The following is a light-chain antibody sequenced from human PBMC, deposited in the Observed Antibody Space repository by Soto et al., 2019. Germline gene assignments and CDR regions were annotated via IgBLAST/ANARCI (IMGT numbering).Light chain of an antibody. CDR1: QSIDNY. CDR3: QQSYSTPRT. J-gene: IGKJ3*01. V-gene: IGKV1-39*01. Sequence: DIQMTQSPSSLSASIGDRANITCRASQSIDNYVNWYQQKPGKATKVLIYAASSLQSGVPSRFSGTGSGTEFTLTISSLQPEDFATYYCQQSYSTPRTFGPGTKVDLK. CDR2: AAS.